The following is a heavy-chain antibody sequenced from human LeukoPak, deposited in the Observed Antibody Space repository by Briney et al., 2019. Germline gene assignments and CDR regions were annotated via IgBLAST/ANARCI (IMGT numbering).Heavy chain of an antibody. V-gene: IGHV4-39*01. CDR3: AGPGRYFDWLLYPFDY. Sequence: PSETLSLTCTVSGGSISSSSYYWGWIRQPPGKGLEWIGSIYYSGSTYYNPSLKSRVTISVDTSKNQSSLKLSSVTAADTAVYYCAGPGRYFDWLLYPFDYWGQGTLVTVSS. CDR1: GGSISSSSYY. D-gene: IGHD3-9*01. CDR2: IYYSGST. J-gene: IGHJ4*02.